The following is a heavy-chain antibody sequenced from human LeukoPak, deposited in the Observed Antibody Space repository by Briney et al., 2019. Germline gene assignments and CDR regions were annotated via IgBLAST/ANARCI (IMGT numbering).Heavy chain of an antibody. D-gene: IGHD4-17*01. CDR2: IYTGGGR. CDR3: ASQTVTTSCFDF. V-gene: IGHV3-53*01. CDR1: GFTVSSYY. J-gene: IGHJ4*02. Sequence: GGSLRLSCAASGFTVSSYYMNWVRQAPGKELEWVSVIYTGGGRYYADSVRGRFTISRDTSKNMVFLQMNSLRAEDTAIYYCASQTVTTSCFDFWGQGTLVTVSS.